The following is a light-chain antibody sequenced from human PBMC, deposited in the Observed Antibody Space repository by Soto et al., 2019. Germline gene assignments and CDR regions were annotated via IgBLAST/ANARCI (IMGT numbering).Light chain of an antibody. V-gene: IGKV1-6*01. CDR2: AAS. CDR1: QGIRND. J-gene: IGKJ1*01. Sequence: AIQMTQSPSSLSASVGDRVTITCRASQGIRNDLGWYQQKPGKAPKLLIYAASSLQSGVPSRFSGGGSGTDFTLTISSLQPEDCATYYCLQDYNHPWTCGQGTKVEIK. CDR3: LQDYNHPWT.